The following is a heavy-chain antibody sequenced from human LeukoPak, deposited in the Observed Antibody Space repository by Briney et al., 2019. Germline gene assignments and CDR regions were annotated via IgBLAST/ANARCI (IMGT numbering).Heavy chain of an antibody. CDR1: GFIFSSYG. J-gene: IGHJ4*02. CDR3: ARDNPPDY. CDR2: IKQDGSEK. V-gene: IGHV3-7*03. Sequence: PGGSLRLSCAASGFIFSSYGMHWVRQAPGKGLEWVANIKQDGSEKSYVESVRGRFTISRDNAKNSLYLQLNSLRAEDTALYYCARDNPPDYWGQGTLVTVSS.